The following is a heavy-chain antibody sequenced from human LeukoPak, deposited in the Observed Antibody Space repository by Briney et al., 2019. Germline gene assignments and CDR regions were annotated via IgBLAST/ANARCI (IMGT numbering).Heavy chain of an antibody. CDR1: GYTFTSYG. J-gene: IGHJ4*02. CDR3: ANYDILTGYLN. CDR2: SSAYNGNT. Sequence: GESLKVSCKASGYTFTSYGISWVRQAPGQGLEWMGWSSAYNGNTNYAQKLQGRVTMTTDASTSTAYMELRSLRSDDTAVYYCANYDILTGYLNWGQGTLVTVSS. V-gene: IGHV1-18*04. D-gene: IGHD3-9*01.